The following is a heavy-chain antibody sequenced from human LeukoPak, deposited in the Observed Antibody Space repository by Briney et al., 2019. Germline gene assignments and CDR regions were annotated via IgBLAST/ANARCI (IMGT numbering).Heavy chain of an antibody. CDR3: AKRVDGSGSRGGAFDI. D-gene: IGHD3-10*01. CDR1: GFTFSSYA. V-gene: IGHV3-23*01. Sequence: GGALRLSCTASGFTFSSYAMGWVRQAPGKGVEGVSPICGSGTTTYYADSVKSRFTIPRDNSQNTLYVQMNSLRAEDTALYYCAKRVDGSGSRGGAFDIWGQGTMVTVSS. J-gene: IGHJ3*02. CDR2: ICGSGTTT.